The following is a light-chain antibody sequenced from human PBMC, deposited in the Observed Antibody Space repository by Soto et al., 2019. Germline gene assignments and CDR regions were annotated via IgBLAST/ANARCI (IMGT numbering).Light chain of an antibody. J-gene: IGKJ2*01. V-gene: IGKV1-9*01. Sequence: DIQLTQSPSFLSASVGDRVTITCRASQGISSYLAWYQQKPGKAPKLLIYAASTLQSGVPSRFGGSGSGTEFTLTLSSLQPEDFATYYCQQLNSYPYSFGQGTKLEIK. CDR2: AAS. CDR3: QQLNSYPYS. CDR1: QGISSY.